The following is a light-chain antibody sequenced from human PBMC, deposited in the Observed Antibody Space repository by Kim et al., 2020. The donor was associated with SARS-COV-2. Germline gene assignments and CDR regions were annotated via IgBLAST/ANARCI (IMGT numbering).Light chain of an antibody. J-gene: IGKJ3*01. Sequence: DVEMTQSPSTLSSSLGDRVTITCRASQGISSYLAWYQQKPGQVPKLLIYDASTLPTGIPSRFSGSGSGTDFTLTISSLEPEDVATYYCQQCSSSPFTFGRGTKVDIK. CDR1: QGISSY. CDR2: DAS. CDR3: QQCSSSPFT. V-gene: IGKV1-27*01.